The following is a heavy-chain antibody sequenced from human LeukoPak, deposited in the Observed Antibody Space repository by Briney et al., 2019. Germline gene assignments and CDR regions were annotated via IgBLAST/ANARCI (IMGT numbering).Heavy chain of an antibody. J-gene: IGHJ4*02. Sequence: GASVKVSCKASGYTFTGYYMHWVRQAPGQGLEWMGRINPNSGGTNYAQKFQGRVTMTRDTSTSTVYMELSSLRSEDTAVYYCVRDSGIISGSFDYWGQGTLVTVSS. CDR2: INPNSGGT. CDR3: VRDSGIISGSFDY. V-gene: IGHV1-2*06. D-gene: IGHD2-15*01. CDR1: GYTFTGYY.